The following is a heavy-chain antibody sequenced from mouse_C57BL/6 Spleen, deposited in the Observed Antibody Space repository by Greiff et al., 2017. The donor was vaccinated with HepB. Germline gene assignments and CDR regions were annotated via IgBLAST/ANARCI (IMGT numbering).Heavy chain of an antibody. CDR1: GFTFSDYG. CDR2: ISSGSSTI. D-gene: IGHD1-1*01. Sequence: EVKLMESGGGLVKPGGSLKLSCAASGFTFSDYGMHWVRQAPEKGLEWVAYISSGSSTIYYADTVKGRFTISRDNAKNPLFLQMTSLRSEDTAMYYCERSYYGSSWFAYWGQGTLVTVSA. CDR3: ERSYYGSSWFAY. V-gene: IGHV5-17*01. J-gene: IGHJ3*01.